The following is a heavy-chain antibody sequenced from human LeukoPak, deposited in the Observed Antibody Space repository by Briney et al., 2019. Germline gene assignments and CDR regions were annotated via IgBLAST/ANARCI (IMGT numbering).Heavy chain of an antibody. CDR1: GFTFSSYA. CDR2: ISYDGSNE. J-gene: IGHJ6*03. V-gene: IGHV3-30-3*01. D-gene: IGHD2-2*01. CDR3: ARDPIDCSSTSCSYYSYYYMDV. Sequence: GRSLRLSCAASGFTFSSYAMHWVRQAPGKGLEWVAVISYDGSNEYYADSVKGRFTISRDNSKNTLYLQMNSLRAEDTAVYYCARDPIDCSSTSCSYYSYYYMDVWGKGTTVTVSS.